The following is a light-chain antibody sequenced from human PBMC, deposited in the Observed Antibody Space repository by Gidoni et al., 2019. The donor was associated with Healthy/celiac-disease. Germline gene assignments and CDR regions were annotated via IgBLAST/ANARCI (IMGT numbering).Light chain of an antibody. CDR2: DAS. CDR1: QGISSA. V-gene: IGKV1-13*02. Sequence: AIQLIQSPSSLSASVGDRVTITCRASQGISSALAWYQQKPGKAPKLLIYDASSLDSGVPSRFSGSGSGTDFTLTISSLQPEDVATYYCQQFNRYPLTFXEXTKVEIK. J-gene: IGKJ4*01. CDR3: QQFNRYPLT.